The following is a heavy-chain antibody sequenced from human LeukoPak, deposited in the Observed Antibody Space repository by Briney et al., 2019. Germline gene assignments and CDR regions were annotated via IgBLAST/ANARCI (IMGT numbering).Heavy chain of an antibody. D-gene: IGHD3-22*01. CDR2: ISSSSSYI. Sequence: GGSLRLSCAASGFTFSSYSMNWVRQAPGKGLEWVSSISSSSSYIYYADSVKGRFTISRDNAKYSLYLLMNSLRAEDTAVYYCAAYDSSGYPGRYGMDVWGQGTTVTVSS. J-gene: IGHJ6*02. CDR1: GFTFSSYS. V-gene: IGHV3-21*01. CDR3: AAYDSSGYPGRYGMDV.